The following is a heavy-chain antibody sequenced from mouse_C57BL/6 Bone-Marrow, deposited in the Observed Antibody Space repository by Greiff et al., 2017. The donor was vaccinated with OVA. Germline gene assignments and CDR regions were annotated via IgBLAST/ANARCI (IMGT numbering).Heavy chain of an antibody. J-gene: IGHJ3*01. V-gene: IGHV14-4*01. CDR2: IDPENGDT. CDR3: TLDSSGYVGFAY. D-gene: IGHD3-2*02. CDR1: GFNIKDDY. Sequence: EVQRVESGAELVRPGASVKLSCTASGFNIKDDYMHWVKQRPEQGLEWIGWIDPENGDTEYASKFQGKATITADTSSNTAYLQLSSLTSEDTAVYYCTLDSSGYVGFAYWGQGTLVTVSA.